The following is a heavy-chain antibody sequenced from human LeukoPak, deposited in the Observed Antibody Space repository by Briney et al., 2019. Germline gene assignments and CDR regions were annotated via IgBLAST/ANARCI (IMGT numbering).Heavy chain of an antibody. D-gene: IGHD2-2*01. J-gene: IGHJ3*02. Sequence: ASVKVSCKASGGTFSSYAISWVRQAPGQGLEWMGGIIPIFGTANYAQKFQGRVTITADESTSTAYMELSSLRSEDTAVYYCARGKDIVVVPARRAFDIWGQGTMVTVSS. V-gene: IGHV1-69*13. CDR1: GGTFSSYA. CDR3: ARGKDIVVVPARRAFDI. CDR2: IIPIFGTA.